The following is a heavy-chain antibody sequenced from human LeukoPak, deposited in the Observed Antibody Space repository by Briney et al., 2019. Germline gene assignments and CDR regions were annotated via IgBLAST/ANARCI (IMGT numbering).Heavy chain of an antibody. Sequence: GGSLRLSCAASGFTFSSYSMNWVRQAPGKGLEWVSSISSSSSYIYYADSVKGRFTISRDDAKNSLYLQMNSLRAEDTAVYYCARSPALIAVAGYYFDYWGQGTLVTVSS. D-gene: IGHD6-19*01. V-gene: IGHV3-21*01. CDR2: ISSSSSYI. J-gene: IGHJ4*02. CDR1: GFTFSSYS. CDR3: ARSPALIAVAGYYFDY.